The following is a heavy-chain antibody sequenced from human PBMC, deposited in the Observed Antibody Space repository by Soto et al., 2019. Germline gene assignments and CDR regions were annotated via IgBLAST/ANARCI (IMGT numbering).Heavy chain of an antibody. CDR2: IRSKANSYAT. CDR1: GFTFSGSA. CDR3: TSRRPGLNFDY. V-gene: IGHV3-73*01. Sequence: GGSLRLSCAASGFTFSGSAMHWVRQASGKGLEWVGRIRSKANSYATAYDASVKGKFTISRDDSKNTAYLQMNSLKTEDTAVYYCTSRRPGLNFDYWGQGTLVTVSS. J-gene: IGHJ4*02.